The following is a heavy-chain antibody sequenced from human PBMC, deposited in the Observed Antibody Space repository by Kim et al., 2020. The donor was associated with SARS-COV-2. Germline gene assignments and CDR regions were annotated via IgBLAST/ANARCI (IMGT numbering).Heavy chain of an antibody. V-gene: IGHV3-23*01. CDR3: AKRMLSSSGNYYFDY. J-gene: IGHJ4*02. D-gene: IGHD3-22*01. Sequence: DSVKGRFTITRDNSKNTLYLQMNSLRAEDTAVYYCAKRMLSSSGNYYFDYWGQGTMVTVSS.